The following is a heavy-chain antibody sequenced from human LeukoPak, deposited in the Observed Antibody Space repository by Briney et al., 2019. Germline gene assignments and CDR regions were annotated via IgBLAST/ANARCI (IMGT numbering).Heavy chain of an antibody. Sequence: PSETLSLTCTVSGGSISSSSYYWGWIRQPPGKGLEWIGSIYYSGSTYYNPSLKSRVTISVDTSKNQFSLKLSSVTAADTAVYYCARQILGRWYSSSQIPPHNWFDPWGQGTLVTVSS. CDR2: IYYSGST. CDR3: ARQILGRWYSSSQIPPHNWFDP. J-gene: IGHJ5*02. CDR1: GGSISSSSYY. V-gene: IGHV4-39*01. D-gene: IGHD6-13*01.